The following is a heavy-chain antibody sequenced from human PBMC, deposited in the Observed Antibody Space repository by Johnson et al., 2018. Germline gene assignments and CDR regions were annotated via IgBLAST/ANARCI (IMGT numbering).Heavy chain of an antibody. V-gene: IGHV3-21*01. CDR2: ISSSSSYI. D-gene: IGHD4-17*01. CDR3: ARSQSAYYGDYVGAEYFQH. J-gene: IGHJ1*01. CDR1: GFTFSSYS. Sequence: EVQLVESGGGLVKPGWSLRLSCAASGFTFSSYSMNWVRQAPGKGLEWVSSISSSSSYIHYADPLKGRLTISRDNAKNSLYLQMNSLRAGDTAGYYCARSQSAYYGDYVGAEYFQHWGQGTLVTVSS.